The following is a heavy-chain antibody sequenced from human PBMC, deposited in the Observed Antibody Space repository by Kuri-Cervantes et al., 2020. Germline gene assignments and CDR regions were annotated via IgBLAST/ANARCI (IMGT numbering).Heavy chain of an antibody. V-gene: IGHV3-30-3*01. CDR3: AKDFPRPKDGRYYYGMDV. Sequence: GGSLRLSCAASGFTFSSYAMHWVRQAPGKGLEWVAVISYDGSNKYYADSVKGRFTISRDNSKNTLYPQMNSLRAEDTAVYYCAKDFPRPKDGRYYYGMDVWGQGTTVTVSS. CDR2: ISYDGSNK. CDR1: GFTFSSYA. J-gene: IGHJ6*02.